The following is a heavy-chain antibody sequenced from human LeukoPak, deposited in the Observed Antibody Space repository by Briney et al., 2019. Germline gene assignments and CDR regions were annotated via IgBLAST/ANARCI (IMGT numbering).Heavy chain of an antibody. CDR2: IYYSGST. J-gene: IGHJ5*02. Sequence: SETLSLTCTVSGGSITFSSYYWSWIRQPPGKGLEWIGYIYYSGSTNYNPSLKSRVTISVDTSKNQFSLKLSSVTAADTAVYYCARGGNCGGGTCYSDQGGFDPWGQGTLVTVSS. V-gene: IGHV4-61*01. CDR1: GGSITFSSYY. CDR3: ARGGNCGGGTCYSDQGGFDP. D-gene: IGHD2-15*01.